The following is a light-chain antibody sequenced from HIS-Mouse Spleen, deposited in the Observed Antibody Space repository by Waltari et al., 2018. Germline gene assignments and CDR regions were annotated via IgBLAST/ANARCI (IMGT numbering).Light chain of an antibody. CDR1: SSNIGAGYD. CDR3: SSYTSSSTPVV. CDR2: GNS. V-gene: IGLV1-40*01. J-gene: IGLJ2*01. Sequence: QSVLTQPPSVSGAPGQRVTISCTGSSSNIGAGYDVPWYQQLPGTAPKLLIYGNSNRPSGVPDRFSGSKSGNTASLTISGLQAEDEADYYCSSYTSSSTPVVFGGGTKLTVL.